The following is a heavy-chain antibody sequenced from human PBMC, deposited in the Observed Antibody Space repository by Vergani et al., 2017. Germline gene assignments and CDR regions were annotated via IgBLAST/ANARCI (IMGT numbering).Heavy chain of an antibody. Sequence: QVQLQESGPGLVKPSETLSLTCNVSGGSLSNHYWSWIRQSAGKRLEWIGRVYTSGPTHYTPSLKSRVTMSLDTSKNHFSLNLTSVTAADTAVYYCARGIRGHWYFDLWGRGTLVTVSS. J-gene: IGHJ2*01. CDR1: GGSLSNHY. CDR3: ARGIRGHWYFDL. D-gene: IGHD6-25*01. CDR2: VYTSGPT. V-gene: IGHV4-4*07.